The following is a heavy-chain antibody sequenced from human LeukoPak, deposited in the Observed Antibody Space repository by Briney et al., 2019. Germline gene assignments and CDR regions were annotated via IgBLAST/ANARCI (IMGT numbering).Heavy chain of an antibody. D-gene: IGHD3-10*01. CDR1: GGTFSSYA. CDR3: ARLTYGSGSYFDY. J-gene: IGHJ4*02. V-gene: IGHV1-69*06. Sequence: SVKASCKASGGTFSSYAISWVRQAPGQGLEWMGGIIPIFGTANYAQKFQGRVTITADKSTSTAYMELSSLRSEDTAVYYCARLTYGSGSYFDYWGQGTLVTVSS. CDR2: IIPIFGTA.